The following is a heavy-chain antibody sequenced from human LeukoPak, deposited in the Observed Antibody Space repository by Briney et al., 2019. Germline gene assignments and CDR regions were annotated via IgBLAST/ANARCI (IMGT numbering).Heavy chain of an antibody. CDR1: GFTLSSYW. CDR2: IKQDGSEK. Sequence: GGSLRLSCAASGFTLSSYWMSWVRQAPGKGLEWVANIKQDGSEKYYVDSVKGRFTISRDNAKNSLYLQMNSLRAEDTAVYYCARMVLSGYGDRRPYWYFDLWGRGTLVTVSS. J-gene: IGHJ2*01. V-gene: IGHV3-7*01. CDR3: ARMVLSGYGDRRPYWYFDL. D-gene: IGHD4-17*01.